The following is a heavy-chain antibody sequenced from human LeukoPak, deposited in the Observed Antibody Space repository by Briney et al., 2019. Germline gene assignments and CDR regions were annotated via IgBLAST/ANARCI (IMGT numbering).Heavy chain of an antibody. CDR3: ARSVNYGGNSGAYFDY. CDR1: GFTFSSYG. V-gene: IGHV3-30*19. D-gene: IGHD4-23*01. J-gene: IGHJ4*02. CDR2: IWYDGSNK. Sequence: GGSLRLSCAASGFTFSSYGMHWVRQAPGKGLEWVAVIWYDGSNKYYADSVKGRFTISRDNSKNTLYLQMNSLRAEDTAVYYCARSVNYGGNSGAYFDYWGQGTLVTVSS.